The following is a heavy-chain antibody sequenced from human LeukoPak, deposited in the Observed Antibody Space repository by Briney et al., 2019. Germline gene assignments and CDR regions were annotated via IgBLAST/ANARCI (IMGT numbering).Heavy chain of an antibody. V-gene: IGHV4-59*01. D-gene: IGHD1-1*01. CDR3: ATLRRTETMEY. J-gene: IGHJ4*02. CDR1: GGSISSYY. Sequence: SETLSLTCTVSGGSISSYYWSWIRQPPGKGLEWIGYIHYSGSTTYNPSLKSRVTISVDTSKNHFSLKLTSVTAADTAVYYCATLRRTETMEYWGRGTLVTVSS. CDR2: IHYSGST.